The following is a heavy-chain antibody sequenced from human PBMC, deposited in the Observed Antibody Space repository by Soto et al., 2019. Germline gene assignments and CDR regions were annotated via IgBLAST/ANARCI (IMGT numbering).Heavy chain of an antibody. J-gene: IGHJ4*02. CDR1: GYAFTSYS. V-gene: IGHV1-18*01. Sequence: QVQLVQSGTEVKKSGASVKVSCKASGYAFTSYSVSWVRQAPGQGLEWMGSISTYSGKTNYVQSLQGRVTMTTDTSTTTAYLDLRSLRPDDTAIYYCARRYGVPSSSAGFDYWGQGTLVTVSS. CDR3: ARRYGVPSSSAGFDY. D-gene: IGHD2-8*01. CDR2: ISTYSGKT.